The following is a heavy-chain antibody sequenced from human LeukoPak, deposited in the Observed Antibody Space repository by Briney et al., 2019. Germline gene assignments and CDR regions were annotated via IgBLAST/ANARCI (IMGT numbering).Heavy chain of an antibody. V-gene: IGHV4-59*01. J-gene: IGHJ4*02. CDR3: ARFLMKRSGYYFDY. Sequence: SETLSLTCTVSGGSISSYYWSWIRQPPGKGLEWIGYIYYSGSTNYNPSLKSRVTISVDTSKNQFSLKLSSVTAADTAVYYCARFLMKRSGYYFDYWGQGTLVTVSS. D-gene: IGHD3-22*01. CDR1: GGSISSYY. CDR2: IYYSGST.